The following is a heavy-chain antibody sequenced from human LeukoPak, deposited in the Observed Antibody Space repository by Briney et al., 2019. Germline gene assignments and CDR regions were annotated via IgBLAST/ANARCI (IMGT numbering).Heavy chain of an antibody. Sequence: GGSLRLSCAASGFTSSDHYMDWVRQAPGKGLEWVSAITSSGYNTYYADSVKGRFTISRDNSKNTLYLQMNSLRVEDTAVYYCAKSNGYFEYWGQGTLVPVSS. CDR2: ITSSGYNT. CDR1: GFTSSDHY. J-gene: IGHJ4*02. D-gene: IGHD3-22*01. V-gene: IGHV3-23*01. CDR3: AKSNGYFEY.